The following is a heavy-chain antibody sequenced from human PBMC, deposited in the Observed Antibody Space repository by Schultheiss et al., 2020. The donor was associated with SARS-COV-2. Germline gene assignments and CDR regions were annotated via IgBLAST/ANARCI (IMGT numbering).Heavy chain of an antibody. Sequence: SETLSLTCTVSGGSVSSGSYYWSWIRQPPGKGLEWIGSIYYSGSTYYNPSLKSRVTISVDTSKNQFSLKLSSVTAADTAVYYCAREVPTGITGTPGGMDVWGQGTTVTVSS. CDR3: AREVPTGITGTPGGMDV. V-gene: IGHV4-39*02. D-gene: IGHD1-20*01. CDR1: GGSVSSGSYY. J-gene: IGHJ6*02. CDR2: IYYSGST.